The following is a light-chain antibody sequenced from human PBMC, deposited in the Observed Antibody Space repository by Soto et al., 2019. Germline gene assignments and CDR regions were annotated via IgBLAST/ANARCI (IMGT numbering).Light chain of an antibody. CDR3: QHYNTFPYT. Sequence: DTQMTQSPSTLSASVGDRVTITCRASHSINSWLAWYQQKPGKAPNLLIHRASTLQSGVPSRFSGSGSGTEFTLTITSLQPDDFATYYCQHYNTFPYTFGQGTKLE. J-gene: IGKJ2*01. V-gene: IGKV1-5*03. CDR1: HSINSW. CDR2: RAS.